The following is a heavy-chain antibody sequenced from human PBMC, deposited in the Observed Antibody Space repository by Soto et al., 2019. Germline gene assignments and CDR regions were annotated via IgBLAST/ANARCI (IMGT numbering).Heavy chain of an antibody. V-gene: IGHV1-18*01. Sequence: ASVKVSCKASEYIFTSYGISWVRQAPGQGLEWMGWISADNGNTNYAQKFQGRVTMTTDTSTSTAYMELRSLRSDDTAVYYCARDQDYDFWSGYASDFDYWGQGTLVTVSS. D-gene: IGHD3-3*01. CDR3: ARDQDYDFWSGYASDFDY. CDR1: EYIFTSYG. J-gene: IGHJ4*02. CDR2: ISADNGNT.